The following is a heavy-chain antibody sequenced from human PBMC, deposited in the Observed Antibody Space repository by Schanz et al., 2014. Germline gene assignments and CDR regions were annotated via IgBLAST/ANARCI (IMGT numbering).Heavy chain of an antibody. CDR2: IGGDASRT. CDR1: GFNFITFA. V-gene: IGHV3-23*04. J-gene: IGHJ5*02. CDR3: ARAPPLVRGIAGWFGP. D-gene: IGHD3-10*01. Sequence: EVHLVESGGGLVQPGGSLRLSCAASGFNFITFAMSWVRQAPGKGPEWVSAIGGDASRTYYADSVKGRFTISRDNSKSTLYLKRNSVRADDTAVYYCARAPPLVRGIAGWFGPWGQGSLVTVSS.